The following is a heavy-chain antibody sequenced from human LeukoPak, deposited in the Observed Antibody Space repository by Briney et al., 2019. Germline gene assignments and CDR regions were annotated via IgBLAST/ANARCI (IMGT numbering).Heavy chain of an antibody. CDR2: IYYSGST. CDR1: GGSISSSSYY. Sequence: SETLSLTCTVSGGSISSSSYYWGWIRQPPGKGLEWIGSIYYSGSTYYNPSLKSRVTMSVDTSKNQFSLKLSSVTAADTAVYYCARVYSSGWYGRDYFDYWGQGTLVTVSS. D-gene: IGHD6-19*01. CDR3: ARVYSSGWYGRDYFDY. J-gene: IGHJ4*02. V-gene: IGHV4-39*07.